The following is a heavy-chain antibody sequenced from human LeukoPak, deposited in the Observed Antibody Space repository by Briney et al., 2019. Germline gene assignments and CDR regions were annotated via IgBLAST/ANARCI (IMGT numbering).Heavy chain of an antibody. J-gene: IGHJ4*02. CDR2: IWYDGSNK. Sequence: PGGSLRLSCAASGFTFSSYGMHWVRQAPGKGLEWVAVIWYDGSNKYYGDSVKGRFTISRDNAKNSLYLQMNSLRAEDTANCTRVGYIDEGIDYWGQGTLVTVSS. D-gene: IGHD5-24*01. CDR3: VGYIDEGIDY. CDR1: GFTFSSYG. V-gene: IGHV3-33*03.